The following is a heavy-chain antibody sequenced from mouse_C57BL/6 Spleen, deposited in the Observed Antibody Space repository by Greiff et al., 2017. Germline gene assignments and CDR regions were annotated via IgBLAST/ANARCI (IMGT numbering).Heavy chain of an antibody. Sequence: QVQLQQSGAELVKPGASVKISCKASGYAFSSYWMHWVKQRPGKGLEWIGQIYPGDGDTNYNGKFKGKATLTADKASSTAYMQLSSLTSEDSAVYFCAREAWGTYFDGWGKGTTLTVSS. CDR2: IYPGDGDT. CDR3: AREAWGTYFDG. J-gene: IGHJ2*01. CDR1: GYAFSSYW. V-gene: IGHV1-80*01. D-gene: IGHD2-14*01.